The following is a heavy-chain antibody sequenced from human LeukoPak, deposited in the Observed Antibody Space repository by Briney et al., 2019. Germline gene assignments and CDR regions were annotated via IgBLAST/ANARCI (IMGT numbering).Heavy chain of an antibody. V-gene: IGHV4-59*01. CDR3: ARVGDGYNRAVDY. CDR2: IYYSGST. D-gene: IGHD5-24*01. Sequence: SETLSLTCTVSGGSISSYYWSWIRQPPGKGLEWIGYIYYSGSTNYNPSLKSRVTISVDTSKNQFSLKLSSVTAADTAVYYCARVGDGYNRAVDYWGQGTLVTVSS. CDR1: GGSISSYY. J-gene: IGHJ4*02.